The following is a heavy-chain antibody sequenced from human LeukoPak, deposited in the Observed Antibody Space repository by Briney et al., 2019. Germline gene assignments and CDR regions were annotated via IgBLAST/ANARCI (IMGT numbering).Heavy chain of an antibody. CDR1: GYTFTSYD. CDR3: ARGGYSNRGFDY. CDR2: MNPNSGNT. V-gene: IGHV1-8*01. Sequence: ASVKVSCKASGYTFTSYDINWVRQAPGQGLEWMGWMNPNSGNTSYAQKFQGRVTMTRNTSISTAYMELSSLRSEDTAVYYCARGGYSNRGFDYWGQGTLVTVSS. J-gene: IGHJ4*02. D-gene: IGHD5-12*01.